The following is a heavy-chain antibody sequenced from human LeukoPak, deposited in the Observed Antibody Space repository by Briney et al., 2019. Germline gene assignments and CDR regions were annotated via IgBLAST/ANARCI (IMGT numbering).Heavy chain of an antibody. V-gene: IGHV3-48*04. CDR3: ARYHEASWRAFDI. D-gene: IGHD5-24*01. Sequence: GGSLRLSCAASGFTFSSYSMNWVRQAPGKGLEWVSYISSSSSTIYYADSVKGRFTISRDNAKNSLYLQMNSLRAEDTAVYYCARYHEASWRAFDIWGQGTMVTVSS. CDR2: ISSSSSTI. CDR1: GFTFSSYS. J-gene: IGHJ3*02.